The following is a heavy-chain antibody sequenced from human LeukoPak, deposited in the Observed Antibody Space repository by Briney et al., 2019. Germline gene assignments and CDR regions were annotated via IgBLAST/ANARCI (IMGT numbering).Heavy chain of an antibody. D-gene: IGHD3-10*01. J-gene: IGHJ5*01. V-gene: IGHV1-46*01. CDR2: INPSGGST. CDR1: GYTFTSYY. Sequence: GASVKVSCKASGYTFTSYYMHWVRQAPGQGLEWMGIINPSGGSTSYAQKFQGRVTMTRDTSTSTVYMELSSLRFEDTAVYSCARDSPMVRGVIGRHWSDPWGKEPWSPSPQ. CDR3: ARDSPMVRGVIGRHWSDP.